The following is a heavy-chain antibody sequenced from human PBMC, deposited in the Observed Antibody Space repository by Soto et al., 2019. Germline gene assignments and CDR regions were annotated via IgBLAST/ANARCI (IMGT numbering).Heavy chain of an antibody. CDR1: GFTFSSYA. Sequence: GGSLRLSCAASGFTFSSYAMSWVRQAPGKGLVWVSAISGSGGSTYYADSVKGRFTISRDNSKNTLYLQMNSLRAEDTAVYYCASCIAVAGTWVYYFDYWGQGTLVTVSS. J-gene: IGHJ4*02. CDR3: ASCIAVAGTWVYYFDY. V-gene: IGHV3-23*01. D-gene: IGHD6-19*01. CDR2: ISGSGGST.